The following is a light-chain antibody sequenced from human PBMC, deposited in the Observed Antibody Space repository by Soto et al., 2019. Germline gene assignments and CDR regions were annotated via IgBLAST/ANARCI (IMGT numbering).Light chain of an antibody. CDR1: KSNIGSKP. V-gene: IGLV1-44*01. CDR3: AVWDDSLNGRV. J-gene: IGLJ2*01. Sequence: QSVLTQSPSASGTPGQRVTISCSGGKSNIGSKPVHWYRQLPGTAPKLLIYGNNQRPSGVPDRFSASKSGTSASLAISGLQSEDEADYYCAVWDDSLNGRVFGGGTKVTVL. CDR2: GNN.